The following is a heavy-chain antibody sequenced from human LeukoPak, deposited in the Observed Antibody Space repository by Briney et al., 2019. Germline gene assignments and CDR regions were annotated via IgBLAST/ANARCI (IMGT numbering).Heavy chain of an antibody. CDR2: INPSGGST. Sequence: ASVKVSCKASGYTFTSYYMHWVRQAPGQGLEWMGIINPSGGSTSYAQKFQGRVTMTRDMSTSTVYMELSSLRSEDTAVYYCAREGSVLPGEKNWFDPWGQGTLVTVSS. J-gene: IGHJ5*02. CDR1: GYTFTSYY. D-gene: IGHD2-2*01. V-gene: IGHV1-46*01. CDR3: AREGSVLPGEKNWFDP.